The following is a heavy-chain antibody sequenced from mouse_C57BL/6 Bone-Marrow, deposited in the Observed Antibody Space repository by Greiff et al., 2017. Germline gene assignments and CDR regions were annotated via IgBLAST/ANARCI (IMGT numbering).Heavy chain of an antibody. CDR1: GYTFTSYW. V-gene: IGHV1-55*01. CDR2: IYPGSGST. J-gene: IGHJ2*01. CDR3: ARFNLDFDY. Sequence: QVHVKQPGAELVKPGAPVKMSCKASGYTFTSYWITWVKQMPGQGLEWIGDIYPGSGSTNYNAKFKSKATLTVDTSSSTAYMQLSSLTSEDSAVYYCARFNLDFDYWGQGTTLTVSS. D-gene: IGHD4-1*02.